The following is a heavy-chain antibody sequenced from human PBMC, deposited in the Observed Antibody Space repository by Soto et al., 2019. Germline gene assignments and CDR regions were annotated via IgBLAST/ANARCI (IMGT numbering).Heavy chain of an antibody. J-gene: IGHJ5*02. CDR3: ASVVDSSSWFWFDP. CDR2: IYFRGST. D-gene: IGHD6-13*01. CDR1: GGSITSGGYS. Sequence: QVQLQESGPGLVKPSQTRSLTCTVSGGSITSGGYSWSWIRQHPGKGLEWIGHIYFRGSTYYNPSLKSRVTISLDTSKIQFSLNLNSVTAADTAVYYCASVVDSSSWFWFDPWGQGTLVTVSS. V-gene: IGHV4-31*03.